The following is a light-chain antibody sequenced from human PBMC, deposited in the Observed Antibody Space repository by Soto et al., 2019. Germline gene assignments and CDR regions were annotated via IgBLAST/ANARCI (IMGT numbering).Light chain of an antibody. CDR3: QQYNSSPWT. CDR2: GAS. Sequence: EIVLTQSPGTLSLSPGERATLSCRASQSVSSTYLAWYQWTVGQAPRLLIYGASNRATGIPDRFSGSGSGTDFTLTISRLEPEDFAVYYCQQYNSSPWTFGQGTRVEIK. CDR1: QSVSSTY. V-gene: IGKV3-20*01. J-gene: IGKJ1*01.